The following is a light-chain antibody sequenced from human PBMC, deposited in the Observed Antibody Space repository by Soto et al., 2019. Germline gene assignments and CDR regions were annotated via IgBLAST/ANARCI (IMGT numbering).Light chain of an antibody. CDR2: GNT. CDR3: QSYDSSLTVV. CDR1: SSNIGSNT. V-gene: IGLV1-40*01. J-gene: IGLJ2*01. Sequence: QSALTQPPSASGTPGQRVTISCSGSSSNIGSNTVNWYQQFPGTTPKFLIYGNTNRPSGVPDQFSASKSGTSASLDITGLQAEDEAEYFCQSYDSSLTVVFGGGTKVTVL.